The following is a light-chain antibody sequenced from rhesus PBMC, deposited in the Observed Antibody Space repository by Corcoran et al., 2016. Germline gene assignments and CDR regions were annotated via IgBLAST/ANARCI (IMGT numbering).Light chain of an antibody. Sequence: DIQMSQSPSSLSASVGDRVTITCRASQGISSYLNWYQQKPGKAPKLLIYYANSLESGVPSMLSGSGSGTDYTLTISRLQPEGFATCYCQQGYITPYSFGQGTKVEIK. J-gene: IGKJ2*01. CDR3: QQGYITPYS. V-gene: IGKV1-32*03. CDR1: QGISSY. CDR2: YAN.